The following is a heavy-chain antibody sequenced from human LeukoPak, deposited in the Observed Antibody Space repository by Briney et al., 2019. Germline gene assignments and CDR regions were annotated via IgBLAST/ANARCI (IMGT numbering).Heavy chain of an antibody. V-gene: IGHV5-51*03. D-gene: IGHD3-22*01. Sequence: GESLKISCKSSGYTFTNYWIGWVRQMPGKGLEWMGFIYPGDSDIRYSPSFQGQVTISADKTISTAYLQWSSLKASDTGIYYCVRASSSLIVVVHYCLDYWGQGTLVTVAS. CDR2: IYPGDSDI. CDR3: VRASSSLIVVVHYCLDY. J-gene: IGHJ4*02. CDR1: GYTFTNYW.